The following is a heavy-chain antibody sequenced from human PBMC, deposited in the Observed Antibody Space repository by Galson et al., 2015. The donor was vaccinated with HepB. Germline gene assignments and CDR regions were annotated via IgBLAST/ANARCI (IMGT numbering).Heavy chain of an antibody. Sequence: CAISGDSVSSNSAAWNWIRQSPSRGLEGLGRTYYRSKWYNDYAVSVKSRVTINPDTSKNQFSLQLNSVTPEDTAVYYCARDVDFWSGYYRAHFDYWGQGTLVTVSS. CDR2: TYYRSKWYN. V-gene: IGHV6-1*01. D-gene: IGHD3-3*01. J-gene: IGHJ4*02. CDR3: ARDVDFWSGYYRAHFDY. CDR1: GDSVSSNSAA.